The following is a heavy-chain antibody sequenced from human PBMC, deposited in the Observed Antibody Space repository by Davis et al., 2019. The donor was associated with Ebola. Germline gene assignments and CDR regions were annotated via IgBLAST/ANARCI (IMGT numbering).Heavy chain of an antibody. D-gene: IGHD3-22*01. Sequence: MPGGSLRLSCAVYGGSFSGYYWSWISQPPGKGLEWIGEINHSGRTNYNPSLKSRVTISVDTSKNQFSLKMSSVTDADTAVYYCAREGRSGYSNWFDPWGQGTLVTVSS. CDR2: INHSGRT. CDR3: AREGRSGYSNWFDP. J-gene: IGHJ5*02. CDR1: GGSFSGYY. V-gene: IGHV4-34*01.